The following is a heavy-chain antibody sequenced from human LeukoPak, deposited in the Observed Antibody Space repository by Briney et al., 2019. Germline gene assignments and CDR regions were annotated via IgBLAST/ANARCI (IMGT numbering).Heavy chain of an antibody. CDR1: GFTFSSYA. V-gene: IGHV3-21*01. D-gene: IGHD4-17*01. Sequence: GGSLRLSCAASGFTFSSYAMNWVRQAPGKGLEWVSSISSGSSYIDNTNSVKGRFTISRDNAKNSLYLQMNSLRAEDTAVYYCARNYGDYVYYFDYWGQGTLVTVSS. J-gene: IGHJ4*02. CDR3: ARNYGDYVYYFDY. CDR2: ISSGSSYI.